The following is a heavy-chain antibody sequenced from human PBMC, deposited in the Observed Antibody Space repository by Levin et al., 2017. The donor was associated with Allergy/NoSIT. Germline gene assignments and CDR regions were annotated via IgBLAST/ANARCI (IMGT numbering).Heavy chain of an antibody. CDR3: ARGYFGGVIVNWFDP. D-gene: IGHD3-16*02. V-gene: IGHV3-20*01. CDR1: GFTFDDDG. CDR2: INWNGGST. J-gene: IGHJ5*02. Sequence: GGSLRLSCAASGFTFDDDGMSWVRQAPGKGLEWVSSINWNGGSTGYADSVKGRFTISRDNAKNSLYLQMNSLRVEDTALYHCARGYFGGVIVNWFDPWGQGTLVTVSS.